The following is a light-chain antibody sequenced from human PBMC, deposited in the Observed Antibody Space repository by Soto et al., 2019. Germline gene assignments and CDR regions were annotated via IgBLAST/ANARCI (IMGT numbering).Light chain of an antibody. CDR3: QQYNEWPPIT. V-gene: IGKV3-15*01. CDR2: RAS. CDR1: QNIYSN. J-gene: IGKJ5*01. Sequence: ELVLTQSPVTLSLSPGERATLSCRASQNIYSNVAWYQQRPGQAPRLLIYRASTRATGIPARFSGSGSGTDFTLTITSLQSEDSAVYYCQQYNEWPPITFGQGTRREIK.